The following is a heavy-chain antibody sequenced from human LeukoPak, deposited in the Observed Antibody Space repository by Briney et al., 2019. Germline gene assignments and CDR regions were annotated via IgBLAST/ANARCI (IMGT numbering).Heavy chain of an antibody. CDR1: GFTFSSYA. Sequence: GGSLRLSCAASGFTFSSYAMSWVRQAPGKGLEWVSAISGSGGSTYYADSVKGRFTISRDNSKNTLYLQMNSLRAEDTAVYYCAKDLYRGYGYPVQGSVASVSDYWGQGTLVTVSS. V-gene: IGHV3-23*01. J-gene: IGHJ4*02. CDR3: AKDLYRGYGYPVQGSVASVSDY. D-gene: IGHD5-18*01. CDR2: ISGSGGST.